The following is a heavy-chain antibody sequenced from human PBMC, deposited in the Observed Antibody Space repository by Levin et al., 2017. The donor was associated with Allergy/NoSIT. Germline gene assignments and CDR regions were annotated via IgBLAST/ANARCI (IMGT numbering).Heavy chain of an antibody. J-gene: IGHJ5*02. Sequence: SETLSLTCTVSGGSISSYYWSWIRQPPGKGLEWIGYIYYSGSTNYNPSLKSRVTIPVDTSKNQFSLKLSSVTAADTAVYYCARVKPEYDSSGYYSGGGDWFDPWGQGTLVTVSS. V-gene: IGHV4-59*01. CDR2: IYYSGST. CDR1: GGSISSYY. CDR3: ARVKPEYDSSGYYSGGGDWFDP. D-gene: IGHD3-22*01.